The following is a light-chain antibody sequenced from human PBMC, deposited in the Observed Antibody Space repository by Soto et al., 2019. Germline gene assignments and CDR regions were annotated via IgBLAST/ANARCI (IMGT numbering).Light chain of an antibody. Sequence: DIQMTQSPSSLSASVGDRVTITCRASQSISSYLNWYQQKPGKAPKLLIYTASSLQSGVPSRISGSGSGTDFTLTITSLQPEDFATYYCQQSYRIPRTFGQGTKLEIK. CDR3: QQSYRIPRT. V-gene: IGKV1-39*01. J-gene: IGKJ2*02. CDR1: QSISSY. CDR2: TAS.